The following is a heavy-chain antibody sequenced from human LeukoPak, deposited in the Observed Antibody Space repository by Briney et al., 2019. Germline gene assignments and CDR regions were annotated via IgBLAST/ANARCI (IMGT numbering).Heavy chain of an antibody. Sequence: GGSLRLSCAASGFTFSSYAMSWVRQAPGKGLDWVSAICGRGGSTYYADSVKGRFTISRDNSKNTLYLQMNSLRAEDTAVYYCAKAFRAWSPRQWLVLGYWGQGTLVTASS. CDR1: GFTFSSYA. D-gene: IGHD6-19*01. CDR2: ICGRGGST. CDR3: AKAFRAWSPRQWLVLGY. V-gene: IGHV3-23*01. J-gene: IGHJ4*02.